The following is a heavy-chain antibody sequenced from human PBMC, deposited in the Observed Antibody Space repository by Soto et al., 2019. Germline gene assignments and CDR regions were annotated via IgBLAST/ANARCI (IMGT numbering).Heavy chain of an antibody. D-gene: IGHD3-10*01. V-gene: IGHV4-39*01. CDR3: ARLYYYGSGSYSFDY. CDR1: GGSISRSSYY. CDR2: IYYSGST. J-gene: IGHJ4*02. Sequence: SETLSLACTVSGGSISRSSYYWGWIRQPPGKRLEWIGSIYYSGSTYYNPSLKSRVTISVDTSKNQFSLKLSSVTAADTAVYYCARLYYYGSGSYSFDYWGQGTLVTVSS.